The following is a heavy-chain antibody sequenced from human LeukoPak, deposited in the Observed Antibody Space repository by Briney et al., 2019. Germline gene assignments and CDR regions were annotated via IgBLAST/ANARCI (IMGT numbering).Heavy chain of an antibody. D-gene: IGHD6-19*01. CDR2: ISYDGNNE. Sequence: GGSLRPSCAASGFTFSNYPMHWVRQDPGKGLEWVAVISYDGNNEYYADSVQGRFTISRDSSKNTLSLQMNSLRPDDTAMYYCARDGGFSSAWNLYFQHWGQGTLVTVSS. J-gene: IGHJ1*01. V-gene: IGHV3-30-3*01. CDR3: ARDGGFSSAWNLYFQH. CDR1: GFTFSNYP.